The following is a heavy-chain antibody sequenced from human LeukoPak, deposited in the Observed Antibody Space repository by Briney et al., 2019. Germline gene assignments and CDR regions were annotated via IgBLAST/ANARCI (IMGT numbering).Heavy chain of an antibody. CDR1: GGTFSSYA. Sequence: VKVSCKASGGTFSSYAISWVRQAPGQGLEWMGGIIPLFGTAYYAQKFQGRVTITTDESTSTAYMELSSLRPEDTAVYYCAREYSSWPVTTYLNWFDPWGQGTLVTVSS. V-gene: IGHV1-69*05. CDR2: IIPLFGTA. CDR3: AREYSSWPVTTYLNWFDP. J-gene: IGHJ5*02. D-gene: IGHD4-17*01.